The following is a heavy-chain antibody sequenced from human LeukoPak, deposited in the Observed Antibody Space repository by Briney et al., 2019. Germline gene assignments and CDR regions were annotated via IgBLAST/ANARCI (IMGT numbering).Heavy chain of an antibody. J-gene: IGHJ4*02. V-gene: IGHV2-70*11. CDR3: ARNYYDSSGYYRYFDY. CDR2: IDWDDDK. CDR1: GFSLSTSGMC. D-gene: IGHD3-22*01. Sequence: GSGPALVKPTQTLTLTCTFSGFSLSTSGMCVSWIRQPPGKALEWLARIDWDDDKYYSTSLKTRLTISKDTSKNQVVLTMTNMDPVDTVTYYCARNYYDSSGYYRYFDYWGQGTLVTVSS.